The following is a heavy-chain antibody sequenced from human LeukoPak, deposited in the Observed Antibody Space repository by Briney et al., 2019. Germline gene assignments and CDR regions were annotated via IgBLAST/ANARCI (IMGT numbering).Heavy chain of an antibody. CDR1: GGSISSYY. J-gene: IGHJ4*02. Sequence: SETLSLTCTVSGGSISSYYWSWIRQPPGKGLEWIGYIYYSGSTNYNPSLKSRVTISVDTSKNQFSLNLNSVTAADTAVYYCARHLLSSGWAFDYWGQGTLVIVSS. CDR2: IYYSGST. V-gene: IGHV4-59*08. D-gene: IGHD6-19*01. CDR3: ARHLLSSGWAFDY.